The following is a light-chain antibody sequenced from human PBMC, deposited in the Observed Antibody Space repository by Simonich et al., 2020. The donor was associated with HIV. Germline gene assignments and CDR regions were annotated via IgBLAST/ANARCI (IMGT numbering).Light chain of an antibody. CDR2: GAS. Sequence: ELVMTQSPAPLSVSPGERATLSCSASQRVSSNLAWYQQKPGQALRLLIYGASTRATGIPARFSGSGSGTEFTLTIRSLQSEDFVVYYCQQYHNWPPYTFGQGTKLEIK. CDR1: QRVSSN. J-gene: IGKJ2*01. CDR3: QQYHNWPPYT. V-gene: IGKV3-15*01.